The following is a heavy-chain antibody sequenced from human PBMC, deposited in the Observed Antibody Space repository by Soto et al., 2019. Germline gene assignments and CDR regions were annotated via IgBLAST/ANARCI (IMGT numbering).Heavy chain of an antibody. D-gene: IGHD1-7*01. CDR1: GGSISSYY. CDR3: AREGLTGTIGLYYYYAMDV. CDR2: IYYSGST. V-gene: IGHV4-59*01. J-gene: IGHJ6*02. Sequence: QVQLQESGPGLVKPSETLSLTCTVSGGSISSYYWSWIRQPPGKGLEWIGYIYYSGSTNYNPSLKSRVTISVDTSTNQFSLKLSSVTAADTAVYYCAREGLTGTIGLYYYYAMDVWGQGTTVTVSS.